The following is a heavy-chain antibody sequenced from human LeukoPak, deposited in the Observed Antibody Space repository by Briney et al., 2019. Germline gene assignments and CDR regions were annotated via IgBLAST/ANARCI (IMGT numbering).Heavy chain of an antibody. J-gene: IGHJ4*02. Sequence: GQSLKISCKGSGTSFGSHWIAWVRQMPGKGLDWMGMIYPGDSDTRYGPSFQGQVTISADKSINTAYLQWNTLKASDTGRYYCARLLSLGRGVDYWGPGILVTVSS. CDR3: ARLLSLGRGVDY. D-gene: IGHD2/OR15-2a*01. CDR2: IYPGDSDT. CDR1: GTSFGSHW. V-gene: IGHV5-51*01.